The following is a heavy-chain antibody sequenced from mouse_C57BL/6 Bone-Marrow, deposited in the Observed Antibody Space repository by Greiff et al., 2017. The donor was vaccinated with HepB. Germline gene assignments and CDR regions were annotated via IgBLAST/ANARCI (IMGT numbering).Heavy chain of an antibody. CDR2: IDPSDSYT. CDR3: AREDSFITTVVATDYFDY. Sequence: QVQLQQPGAELVKPGASVKLSCKASGYTFTSYWMQWVKQRPGQGLEWIGEIDPSDSYTNYNQKFKGKATLTVDTSSSTAYMQISSLTSEDSAVYYCAREDSFITTVVATDYFDYWGQGTTLTVSS. CDR1: GYTFTSYW. J-gene: IGHJ2*01. D-gene: IGHD1-1*01. V-gene: IGHV1-50*01.